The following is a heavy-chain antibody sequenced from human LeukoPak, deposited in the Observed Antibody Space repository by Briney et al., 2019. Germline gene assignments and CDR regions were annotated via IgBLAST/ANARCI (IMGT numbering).Heavy chain of an antibody. CDR3: ARQGYYYDSSGYSETTAFDI. J-gene: IGHJ3*02. Sequence: KPSETLSLTCTVSGVSISSYYWSWIRQPPGKGLEWIGYIYYSGSTNYNPSLKSRVTISVDTSKNQFSLKLSSVTAAYTAVYYCARQGYYYDSSGYSETTAFDICGQGTMVTVSS. CDR1: GVSISSYY. D-gene: IGHD3-22*01. CDR2: IYYSGST. V-gene: IGHV4-59*01.